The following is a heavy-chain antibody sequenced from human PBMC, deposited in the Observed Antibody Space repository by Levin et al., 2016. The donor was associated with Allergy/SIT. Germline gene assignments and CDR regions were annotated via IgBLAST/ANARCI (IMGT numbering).Heavy chain of an antibody. CDR2: IIPMFGTA. CDR3: ARHGVVPAALISPSDV. D-gene: IGHD2-2*01. CDR1: GGTFSSYA. J-gene: IGHJ6*02. V-gene: IGHV1-69*13. Sequence: SVKVSCKASGGTFSSYAISWVRQAPGQGLEWMGGIIPMFGTANYAQKFQGRVTITAAESSNTAYMELSSLRSEDTAVYYCARHGVVPAALISPSDVWGQGTTVTVSS.